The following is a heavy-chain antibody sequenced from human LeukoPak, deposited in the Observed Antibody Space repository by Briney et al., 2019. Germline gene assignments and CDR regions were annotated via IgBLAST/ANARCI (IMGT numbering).Heavy chain of an antibody. V-gene: IGHV3-21*06. J-gene: IGHJ4*02. CDR3: ATYSGTYRDH. CDR1: GFIFSSYN. Sequence: GGPLRLSCTGSGFIFSSYNMIWVRQAPGKRLECVSSIRSSGKHIYCADSVRGRFAICRDDAKNSLYLQMNNLGVDDTAVYYCATYSGTYRDHWGQGTLVTVSS. D-gene: IGHD1-26*01. CDR2: IRSSGKHI.